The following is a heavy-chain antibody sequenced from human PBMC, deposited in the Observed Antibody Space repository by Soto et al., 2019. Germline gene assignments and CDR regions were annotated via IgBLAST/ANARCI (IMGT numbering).Heavy chain of an antibody. CDR2: ISHSGGST. V-gene: IGHV3-23*01. J-gene: IGHJ4*02. Sequence: GGSLRLSCVGSGCTFSNYAMSCVLQDPGKGLEWVSTISHSGGSTYYADSVKGRFTISRDTSKNTLYLQMSSLGAEDTALFYCAKGERYNYRLFYSWGQGTLVTVSS. CDR3: AKGERYNYRLFYS. CDR1: GCTFSNYA. D-gene: IGHD5-18*01.